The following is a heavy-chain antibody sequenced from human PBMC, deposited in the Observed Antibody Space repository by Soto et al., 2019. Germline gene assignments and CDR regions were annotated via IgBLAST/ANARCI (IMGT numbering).Heavy chain of an antibody. Sequence: QVQVVESWGGIVQPGKSLRLSCAASAFTLSKFVMHWVRQAPGRGLEWVAVTSNDGSNTFYADSVKGRFTISRDNSKNTVYLQMNSLRTEDTAVYYCARGILDVWGQGTTVTVSS. V-gene: IGHV3-30-3*01. CDR3: ARGILDV. CDR2: TSNDGSNT. J-gene: IGHJ6*02. CDR1: AFTLSKFV.